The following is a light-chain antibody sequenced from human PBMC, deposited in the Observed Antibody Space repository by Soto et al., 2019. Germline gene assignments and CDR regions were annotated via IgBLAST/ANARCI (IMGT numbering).Light chain of an antibody. CDR3: GTWDTSLPACV. J-gene: IGLJ1*01. Sequence: QSVLTQPPSVSAAPGQRVTISCSGSASNIGNNSVSWYQQLPGAAPKLLIYDDNNRPSGIPDRFSGSKSGTSATLGINGLQTGDEADYYCGTWDTSLPACVFGPGTKLTVL. V-gene: IGLV1-51*01. CDR1: ASNIGNNS. CDR2: DDN.